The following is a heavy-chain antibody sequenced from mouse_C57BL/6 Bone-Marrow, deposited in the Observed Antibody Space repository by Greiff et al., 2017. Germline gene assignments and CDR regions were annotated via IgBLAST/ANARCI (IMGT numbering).Heavy chain of an antibody. CDR1: GYTFTSYG. CDR2: IYPRSGNT. CDR3: ARRKDYGYEGFAD. V-gene: IGHV1-81*01. J-gene: IGHJ3*01. D-gene: IGHD2-2*01. Sequence: QVQLQQSGAELARPGASVKLSCKASGYTFTSYGISWVKQRTGQGLEWIGEIYPRSGNTYYNEKFKGKATLTADKSSSTAYMELRSLASEDSAVYFCARRKDYGYEGFADWGQGTLVTVSA.